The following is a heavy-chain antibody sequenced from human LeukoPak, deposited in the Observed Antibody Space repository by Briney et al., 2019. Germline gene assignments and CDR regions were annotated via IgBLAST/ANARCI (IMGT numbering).Heavy chain of an antibody. J-gene: IGHJ4*02. V-gene: IGHV3-48*04. CDR3: AREGDSTGYRYFDY. CDR1: GFTLSEYS. CDR2: ISYSGTNI. D-gene: IGHD3-22*01. Sequence: GGSLRLSCAASGFTLSEYSMNWARQAPGKGLEGLTYISYSGTNIDYTDSVKGRFNIYRDNAKHSLFLQMNSLRAEDTAVYYCAREGDSTGYRYFDYWGQGTLVTVSS.